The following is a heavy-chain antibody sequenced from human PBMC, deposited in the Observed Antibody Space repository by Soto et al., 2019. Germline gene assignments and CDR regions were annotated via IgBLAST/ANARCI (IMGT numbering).Heavy chain of an antibody. CDR2: IWYDGSNK. V-gene: IGHV3-33*01. CDR1: GFTFSSYG. D-gene: IGHD6-19*01. J-gene: IGHJ4*02. CDR3: ARGPIAVAGYYFDY. Sequence: VGSLRLSCAASGFTFSSYGMHWVRQAPGKGLEWVAVIWYDGSNKYYADSVKGRFTISRDNSKNTLYLQMNSLRAEDTAVYYCARGPIAVAGYYFDYWGQGTLVTVSS.